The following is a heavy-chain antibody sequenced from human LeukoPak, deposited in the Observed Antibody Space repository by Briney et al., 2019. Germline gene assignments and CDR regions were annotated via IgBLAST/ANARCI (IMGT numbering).Heavy chain of an antibody. CDR2: ISSSSSYI. D-gene: IGHD2-15*01. Sequence: GGSLRLSCAASGFTFSSYSMNWVRQAPGKGLEWVSSISSSSSYIYYADSVKGRFTISRDNAKNSLYPQMNSLRAEDTAVYYCARADYCSGGSCYPLHFDYWGQGTLVTVSS. CDR3: ARADYCSGGSCYPLHFDY. CDR1: GFTFSSYS. V-gene: IGHV3-21*01. J-gene: IGHJ4*02.